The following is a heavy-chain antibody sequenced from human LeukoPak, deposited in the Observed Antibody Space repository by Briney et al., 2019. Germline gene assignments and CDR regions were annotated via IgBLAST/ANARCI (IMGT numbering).Heavy chain of an antibody. CDR2: IKQDGSEK. CDR1: RFTFSSYW. J-gene: IGHJ6*03. V-gene: IGHV3-7*01. Sequence: PGGSLRLSCAASRFTFSSYWMSWVRQAPGKGLEWVANIKQDGSEKYYVDSVKGRFTISRDNAKNSLYLQMNSLRAEDTAVYYCARESRQLVPPYYYYYMDVWGKGTTVTVSS. CDR3: ARESRQLVPPYYYYYMDV. D-gene: IGHD6-6*01.